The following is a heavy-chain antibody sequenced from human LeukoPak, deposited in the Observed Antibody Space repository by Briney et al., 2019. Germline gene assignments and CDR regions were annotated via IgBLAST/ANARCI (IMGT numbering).Heavy chain of an antibody. Sequence: PGGSLRLSCAASGFTFSDYWMTWVRQAPGKGLEWVANIKQDESEKYYVDSVKGRFTISRDNSKNTLYLQMNSLRAEDTAVYYCARSITFPTYYYDSSGYYLGAFDIWGQGTMVTVSS. D-gene: IGHD3-22*01. CDR3: ARSITFPTYYYDSSGYYLGAFDI. J-gene: IGHJ3*02. CDR2: IKQDESEK. CDR1: GFTFSDYW. V-gene: IGHV3-7*01.